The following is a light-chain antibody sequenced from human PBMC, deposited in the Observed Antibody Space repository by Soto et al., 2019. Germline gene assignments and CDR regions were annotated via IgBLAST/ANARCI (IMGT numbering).Light chain of an antibody. Sequence: EIVLTQYPGTLSLSPGERYTLSCMASQSVSNNYLAWYQQKPGQAPRVLIFGASSRASGIPDRFSGSGSGTDFTLTISRLEPEDFAVYYCQSYGSPSWTVGQGTKVDIK. V-gene: IGKV3-20*01. J-gene: IGKJ1*01. CDR2: GAS. CDR3: QSYGSPSWT. CDR1: QSVSNNY.